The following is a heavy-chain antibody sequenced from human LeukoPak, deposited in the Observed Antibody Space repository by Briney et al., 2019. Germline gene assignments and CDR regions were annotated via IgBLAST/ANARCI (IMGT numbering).Heavy chain of an antibody. CDR1: GDSVSSHSAA. CDR2: TYYRSKWYN. Sequence: SQTLSLTCAISGDSVSSHSAAWHWIRQSPSRGLEWLGRTYYRSKWYNDYAVSVKSRIAINPDTSKNQFSLQLNSVTPEDTAAYYCARRLTGAYHGMDVWGQGTTVTVSS. J-gene: IGHJ6*02. CDR3: ARRLTGAYHGMDV. D-gene: IGHD1-14*01. V-gene: IGHV6-1*01.